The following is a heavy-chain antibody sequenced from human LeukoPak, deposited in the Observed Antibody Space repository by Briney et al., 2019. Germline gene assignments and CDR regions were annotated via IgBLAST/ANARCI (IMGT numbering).Heavy chain of an antibody. D-gene: IGHD3-9*01. J-gene: IGHJ4*02. V-gene: IGHV4-39*07. CDR2: IYYSGST. Sequence: SETLSLTCTVSGGSISSYYWGWIRQPPGKGLEWIGSIYYSGSTYYNPSLKSRVTISVDTSKNQFSLKLSSVTAADTTVYYCAREDILTGYYILFDYWGQXXXXXVSX. CDR1: GGSISSYY. CDR3: AREDILTGYYILFDY.